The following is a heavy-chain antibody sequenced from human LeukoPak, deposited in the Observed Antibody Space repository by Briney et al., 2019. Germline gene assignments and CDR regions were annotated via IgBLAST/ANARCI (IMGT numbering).Heavy chain of an antibody. V-gene: IGHV3-30-3*01. CDR3: ARIFISTWLIDY. CDR1: GYTFTDYY. CDR2: ISYDGNNK. D-gene: IGHD6-13*01. J-gene: IGHJ4*02. Sequence: RVSCKTSGYTFTDYYMHWVRQAPAKGLEWVAVISYDGNNKYYADSVKGRFTISRDNSRNTLYLQMNSLRGEDTAVYYCARIFISTWLIDYWGQGTLVTVSS.